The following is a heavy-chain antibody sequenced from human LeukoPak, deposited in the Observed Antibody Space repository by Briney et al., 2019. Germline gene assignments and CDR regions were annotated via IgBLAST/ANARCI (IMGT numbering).Heavy chain of an antibody. V-gene: IGHV3-33*01. Sequence: GGSLRLSCAASGFTFSSYGMHWVRQAPGKGLEWVAVIWYDGSNKYYADSVKGRFTISRDNSKNTLYLQMNSLRAEDTAVYYCARPTLPGRRIVADGGAFDIWGQGTMVTVSS. J-gene: IGHJ3*02. CDR1: GFTFSSYG. CDR3: ARPTLPGRRIVADGGAFDI. CDR2: IWYDGSNK. D-gene: IGHD3-22*01.